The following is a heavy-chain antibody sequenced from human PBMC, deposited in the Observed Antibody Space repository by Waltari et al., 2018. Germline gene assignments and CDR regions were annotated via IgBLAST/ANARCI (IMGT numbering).Heavy chain of an antibody. CDR1: GYSFTSYW. V-gene: IGHV5-51*01. CDR2: IYPGDSDT. J-gene: IGHJ4*02. CDR3: ARQSTMVQAPPKPFDY. D-gene: IGHD3-10*01. Sequence: EVQLVQSGAEVKKPGESLKISCKGSGYSFTSYWIGWVRQMPGKGLEWMGIIYPGDSDTRYGPSFQGQVTISADKSISTAYLQWSSLKASDTAMYYCARQSTMVQAPPKPFDYWGQGTLVTVSS.